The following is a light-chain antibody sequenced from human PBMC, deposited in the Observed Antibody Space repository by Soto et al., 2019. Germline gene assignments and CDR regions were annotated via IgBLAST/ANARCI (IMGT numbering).Light chain of an antibody. CDR3: QQYNSYPT. CDR2: DAS. V-gene: IGKV1-5*01. J-gene: IGKJ1*01. CDR1: RSISSW. Sequence: DIQMTLSPSTLSASVGDRVTITCRASRSISSWLAWYQQKPGKAPKLLIYDASSLESGVPSRFSGSGSGTEFTLTISSLQPDDFATYYCQQYNSYPTFGQGTKVDIK.